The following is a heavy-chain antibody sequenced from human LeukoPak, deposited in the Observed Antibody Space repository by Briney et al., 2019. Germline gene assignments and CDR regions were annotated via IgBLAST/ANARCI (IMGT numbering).Heavy chain of an antibody. CDR1: GFTFSSYA. V-gene: IGHV3-23*01. D-gene: IGHD6-13*01. CDR2: ISGSGGST. Sequence: GGSLRLSCAASGFTFSSYAMSWVRQAPGMGLEWVSAISGSGGSTYYADSVKGRFTISRGNSKNTLYLQMNSLRAEDTAVYYCAKDPRSGTGAYWGQGTLVTVSS. CDR3: AKDPRSGTGAY. J-gene: IGHJ4*02.